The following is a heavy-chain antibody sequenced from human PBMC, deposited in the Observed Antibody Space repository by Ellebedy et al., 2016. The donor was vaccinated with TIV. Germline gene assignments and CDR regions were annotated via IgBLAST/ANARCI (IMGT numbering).Heavy chain of an antibody. V-gene: IGHV5-51*01. J-gene: IGHJ6*02. CDR2: IYPGDSHT. D-gene: IGHD2-2*01. CDR1: GYSFTTYW. Sequence: GEFLKISCQGSGYSFTTYWIAWVRQMPGKGLEWMGIIYPGDSHTRYSPSFQGQVTISADKSISTAYLQWSSLKASDTAMYFCARHYCSSTSCYGTNYYYGMDVWGQGTTVTVSS. CDR3: ARHYCSSTSCYGTNYYYGMDV.